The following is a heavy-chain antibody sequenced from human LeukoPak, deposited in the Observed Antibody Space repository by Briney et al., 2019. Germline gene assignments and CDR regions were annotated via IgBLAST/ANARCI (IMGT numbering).Heavy chain of an antibody. CDR3: ARPYCSGGSCYRWFDP. CDR1: GYTFTGYY. Sequence: ASVKVSCKASGYTFTGYYMHWVRQAPGQGLEWMGWINPNSGGTNYAQKFRGRVTMTRDTSISTAYLELSRLRSDDTAVYYCARPYCSGGSCYRWFDPWGQGTLVTVSS. J-gene: IGHJ5*02. V-gene: IGHV1-2*02. D-gene: IGHD2-15*01. CDR2: INPNSGGT.